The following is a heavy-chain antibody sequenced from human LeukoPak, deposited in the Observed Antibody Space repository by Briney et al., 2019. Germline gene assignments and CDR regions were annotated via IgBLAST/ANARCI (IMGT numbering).Heavy chain of an antibody. CDR1: GFTFSSYW. V-gene: IGHV3-7*01. D-gene: IGHD3-22*01. J-gene: IGHJ3*02. CDR3: AREGAYYYDSSGYGAAFDI. CDR2: IKQDGSEK. Sequence: GGSLRLSCAASGFTFSSYWMSWVRQAPGKGLEWVANIKQDGSEKYYVDSVKGRFTISRDNAKNSLYLQMNSLRAEDTAVYYCAREGAYYYDSSGYGAAFDIWGQGTMVTVSS.